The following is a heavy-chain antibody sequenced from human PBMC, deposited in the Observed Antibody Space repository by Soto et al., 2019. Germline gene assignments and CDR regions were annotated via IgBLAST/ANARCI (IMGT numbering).Heavy chain of an antibody. CDR3: AREAAAGTLDY. D-gene: IGHD6-13*01. J-gene: IGHJ4*02. CDR2: ISAYNGNT. Sequence: RASVKVSCKASGYTFTSYGISWVRQAPGQGLEWMGWISAYNGNTNHAQNLQGRVTVTTDTSTSTAYMELRSLRSDDTAVYCCAREAAAGTLDYWGQGTLVTVSS. CDR1: GYTFTSYG. V-gene: IGHV1-18*01.